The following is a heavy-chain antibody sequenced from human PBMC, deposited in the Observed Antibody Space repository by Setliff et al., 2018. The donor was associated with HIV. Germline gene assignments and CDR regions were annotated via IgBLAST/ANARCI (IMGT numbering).Heavy chain of an antibody. CDR1: GGTFSSYG. Sequence: SVKVSCKASGGTFSSYGISWVRQAPGQGLEWMGAIIPMFGTGFYAQKFQGRVTITTDESRTTSNMELSSLRFEDTAVYFCARVAHSSSYHYYGMDVWGQGTTVTVSS. D-gene: IGHD6-19*01. CDR3: ARVAHSSSYHYYGMDV. V-gene: IGHV1-69*05. CDR2: IIPMFGTG. J-gene: IGHJ6*02.